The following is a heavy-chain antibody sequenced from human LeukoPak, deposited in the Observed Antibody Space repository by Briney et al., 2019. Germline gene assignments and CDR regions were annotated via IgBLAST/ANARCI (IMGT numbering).Heavy chain of an antibody. CDR3: ARMLTFDPYLDY. V-gene: IGHV4-59*01. CDR2: IYYSGST. J-gene: IGHJ4*02. D-gene: IGHD3-16*01. Sequence: VKPSETLSLTCTVSGGSISSYYWSWIRQPPGKGLEWIGYIYYSGSTNYNPSLKSRVTISVDTSKNQFSLKLSSVTAADTAVYYCARMLTFDPYLDYWGQGTMVTVSS. CDR1: GGSISSYY.